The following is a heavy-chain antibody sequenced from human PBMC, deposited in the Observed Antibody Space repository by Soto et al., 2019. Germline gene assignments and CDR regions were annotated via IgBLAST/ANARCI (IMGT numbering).Heavy chain of an antibody. V-gene: IGHV4-34*01. Sequence: QVQLQQWGAGLLKPSETLSLTCAVHGGSFSGYYLSWIRQPPGKGLEWIGEIDHSGSTNYNPSLKSRVTISVDTSKNKFSLKLSSVTAADTALYYCARVGSTRPTPFAPWGQGTLVTVSA. CDR3: ARVGSTRPTPFAP. D-gene: IGHD2-2*01. CDR2: IDHSGST. CDR1: GGSFSGYY. J-gene: IGHJ5*02.